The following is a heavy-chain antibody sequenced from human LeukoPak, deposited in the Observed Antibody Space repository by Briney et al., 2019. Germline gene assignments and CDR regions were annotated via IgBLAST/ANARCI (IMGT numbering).Heavy chain of an antibody. CDR3: ARTRTYLDY. V-gene: IGHV4-59*01. CDR2: ISDTGTS. Sequence: PSETLSLTCTVSGASISSYYWSWIRQPPGRGLEWIGYISDTGTSIYNPSLKNRLSMLVDTSKNHFYLNLTSVTAADTAIYYCARTRTYLDYWGQGALVTVSS. CDR1: GASISSYY. J-gene: IGHJ4*02. D-gene: IGHD1-7*01.